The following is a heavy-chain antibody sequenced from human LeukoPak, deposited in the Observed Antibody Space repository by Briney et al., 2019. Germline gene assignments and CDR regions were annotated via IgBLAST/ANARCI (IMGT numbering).Heavy chain of an antibody. V-gene: IGHV3-23*01. J-gene: IGHJ4*02. D-gene: IGHD2-2*01. CDR2: ISGSGGST. Sequence: GGSLRLSCAASGFTFSSYAMSWVRQAPGKGLEWVSAISGSGGSTYYADSVKGRFTISRDNSKNTLYLQMNSLRAEDTAVYYCASYCSSTSCYVLALFDYWGQGTLVTVSS. CDR1: GFTFSSYA. CDR3: ASYCSSTSCYVLALFDY.